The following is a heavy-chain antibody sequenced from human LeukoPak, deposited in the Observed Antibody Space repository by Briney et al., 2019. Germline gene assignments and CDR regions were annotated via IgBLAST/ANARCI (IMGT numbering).Heavy chain of an antibody. CDR1: GFTFRNYA. CDR2: IGARDGRT. Sequence: GSLRLSCAASGFTFRNYAMTWVRQAPGKGLDWVALIGARDGRTYYADPVKGRFTISRDNFKNTLYLQMNSLRAEDTAIYYCAKGLYDHALDVWGQGTAVTVSS. J-gene: IGHJ6*02. V-gene: IGHV3-23*01. CDR3: AKGLYDHALDV.